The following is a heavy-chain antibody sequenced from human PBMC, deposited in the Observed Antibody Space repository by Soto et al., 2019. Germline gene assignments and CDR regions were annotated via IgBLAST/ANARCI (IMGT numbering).Heavy chain of an antibody. CDR1: GYTFTGYY. D-gene: IGHD6-13*01. V-gene: IGHV1-2*04. CDR2: INPNSGGT. J-gene: IGHJ6*02. CDR3: ARGGRSSSWPNPGIYYYGMDV. Sequence: GASVKVSCKASGYTFTGYYMHWVRQAPGQGPEGMGWINPNSGGTNYAQKFQGWVNMTRDMSNSTAYMELSRLRSDDTAVYYCARGGRSSSWPNPGIYYYGMDVWGQGTTVTVSS.